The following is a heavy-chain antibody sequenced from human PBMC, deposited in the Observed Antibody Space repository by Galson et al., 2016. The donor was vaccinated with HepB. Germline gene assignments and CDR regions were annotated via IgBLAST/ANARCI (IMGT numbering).Heavy chain of an antibody. V-gene: IGHV4-59*02. CDR1: GDSVISYY. Sequence: ETLSLTCTVSGDSVISYYWSWIRQSPGKGLEWIGHIYYRGGTNYNPSLKSRVVMSLDTPKNQFSLKLSAVTAADTAVYYCANHISAGGRQWLGTFHDWGRGILVTVAA. D-gene: IGHD6-19*01. CDR3: ANHISAGGRQWLGTFHD. J-gene: IGHJ4*02. CDR2: IYYRGGT.